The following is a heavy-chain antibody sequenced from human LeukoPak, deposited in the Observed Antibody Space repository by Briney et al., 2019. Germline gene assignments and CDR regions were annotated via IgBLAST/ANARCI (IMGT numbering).Heavy chain of an antibody. J-gene: IGHJ4*02. CDR2: IYSVGTT. CDR1: GFTVSTNY. CDR3: ARGYSYGTTGFDY. Sequence: GGSLRLSCAASGFTVSTNYMSWVRQAPGKGLEWLSIIYSVGTTYYADSVKGRFTISRDNSKNTLFLQMNSLRAEDTAVYYCARGYSYGTTGFDYWGQGTLVTVSS. V-gene: IGHV3-53*01. D-gene: IGHD5-18*01.